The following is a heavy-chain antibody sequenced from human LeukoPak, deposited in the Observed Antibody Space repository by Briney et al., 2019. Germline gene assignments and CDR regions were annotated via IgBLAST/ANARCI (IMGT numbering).Heavy chain of an antibody. D-gene: IGHD5-18*01. CDR3: ATGGLGYSPHY. V-gene: IGHV1-46*01. J-gene: IGHJ4*02. CDR1: GYTFTSYY. CDR2: INPSGGST. Sequence: ASVKVSCKASGYTFTSYYMHWVRQAPGQGLEWMGIINPSGGSTSYAQKFQGRVTMTEDTSTDTAYMELSSLRSEDTAVYYCATGGLGYSPHYWGQGTLVTVSS.